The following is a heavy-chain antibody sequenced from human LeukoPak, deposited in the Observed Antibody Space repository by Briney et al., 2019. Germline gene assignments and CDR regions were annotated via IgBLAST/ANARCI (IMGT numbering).Heavy chain of an antibody. Sequence: SVKVSCKASGGTFSSYAISWVRQAPGQGLEWMGRIIPILGIANYAQKFQGRVTITADKSTSTAYMGLSSLRSEDTAVYYCARDREYYYGSGSPPDYWGQGTLVTVSS. CDR1: GGTFSSYA. D-gene: IGHD3-10*01. V-gene: IGHV1-69*04. J-gene: IGHJ4*02. CDR3: ARDREYYYGSGSPPDY. CDR2: IIPILGIA.